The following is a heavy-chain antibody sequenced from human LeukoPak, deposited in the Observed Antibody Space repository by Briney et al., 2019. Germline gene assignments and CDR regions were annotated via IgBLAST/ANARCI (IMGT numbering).Heavy chain of an antibody. CDR2: INHSGST. V-gene: IGHV4-34*01. CDR3: ARQKAYYDILTGYYPRREVDY. CDR1: GGSFSGYY. J-gene: IGHJ4*02. D-gene: IGHD3-9*01. Sequence: PSEALSLTCAVYGGSFSGYYWSWIRQPPGKGLEWIGEINHSGSTNYNPSLKSRVTISVDTSKHQFSLKLSSVTAADTAVYYCARQKAYYDILTGYYPRREVDYWGQGTLVTVSS.